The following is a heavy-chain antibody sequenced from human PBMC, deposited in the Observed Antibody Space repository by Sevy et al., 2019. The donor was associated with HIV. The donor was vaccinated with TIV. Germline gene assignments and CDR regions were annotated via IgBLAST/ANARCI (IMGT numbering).Heavy chain of an antibody. J-gene: IGHJ6*02. CDR1: GYSFDSYD. CDR3: ASGGNGDFWSYEYYYYGMDV. CDR2: MSPKTGAT. Sequence: ASVKVSCEASGYSFDSYDINWVRQATGQGLEWMGWMSPKTGATGFAQKFKGRVTMTRNTSISTAYMELSSLTNEDTAVYYCASGGNGDFWSYEYYYYGMDVWGQGTTVTVSS. V-gene: IGHV1-8*01. D-gene: IGHD3-3*01.